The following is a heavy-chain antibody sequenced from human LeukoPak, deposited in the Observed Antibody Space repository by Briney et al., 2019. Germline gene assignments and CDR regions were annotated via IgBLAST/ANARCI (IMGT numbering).Heavy chain of an antibody. V-gene: IGHV4-59*01. CDR3: ARESRTIFGVVVRVGAFDI. J-gene: IGHJ3*02. Sequence: PSETLSLTCTVSGGSISSYYWSWIRQPPGKGLEWIGYIYYSGSTNYNPSLKSRVTISVDTSKNQFSLKLSSVTAADTAVYYCARESRTIFGVVVRVGAFDIWGQGTMVTVSS. CDR2: IYYSGST. CDR1: GGSISSYY. D-gene: IGHD3-3*01.